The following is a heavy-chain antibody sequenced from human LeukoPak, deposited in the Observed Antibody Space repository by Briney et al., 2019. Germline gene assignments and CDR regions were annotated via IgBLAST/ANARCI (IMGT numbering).Heavy chain of an antibody. V-gene: IGHV1-2*04. D-gene: IGHD6-19*01. CDR1: GYTFTGYY. CDR3: ARENSSGWSGYFDY. Sequence: ASVKVSCKASGYTFTGYYMHLVRQAPGQGLEWMGWINPNSGGTNYAQKFQGWVTMTRDTSISTAYMELSRLRSDDTAVYYCARENSSGWSGYFDYWGQGTLVTVSS. CDR2: INPNSGGT. J-gene: IGHJ4*02.